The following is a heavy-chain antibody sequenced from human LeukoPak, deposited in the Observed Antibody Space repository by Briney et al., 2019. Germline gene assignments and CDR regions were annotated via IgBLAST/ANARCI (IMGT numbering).Heavy chain of an antibody. V-gene: IGHV1-2*02. D-gene: IGHD1-26*01. CDR1: GYTFTCYY. J-gene: IGHJ4*02. CDR2: INPNSDGT. CDR3: ARETVGATSQYY. Sequence: GASVKVSCKASGYTFTCYYMHWVRQAPGQGLEWMGWINPNSDGTNYAQKFQGRVTMTRDPSISTAYMELSRLRSDDTAVYYCARETVGATSQYYWGQGTLVTVSS.